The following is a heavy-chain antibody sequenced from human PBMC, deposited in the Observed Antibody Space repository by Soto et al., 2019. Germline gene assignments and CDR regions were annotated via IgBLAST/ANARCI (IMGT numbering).Heavy chain of an antibody. CDR1: RFTCSGCW. Sequence: GGSLRLSCAGSRFTCSGCWMSWVRQAPGQGRQWVANMKPDGSEQYYVDSVKGRFTISRGDAKNSLYLQMNSLSAEDTAIYYCTSFGMANYWGQGIRVTVSS. J-gene: IGHJ4*02. CDR3: TSFGMANY. CDR2: MKPDGSEQ. D-gene: IGHD3-3*01. V-gene: IGHV3-7*05.